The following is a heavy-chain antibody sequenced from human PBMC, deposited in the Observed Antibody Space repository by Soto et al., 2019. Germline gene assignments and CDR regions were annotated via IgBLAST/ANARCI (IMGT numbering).Heavy chain of an antibody. J-gene: IGHJ3*01. V-gene: IGHV3-23*01. CDR2: ISDSGNNT. D-gene: IGHD5-12*01. CDR3: AKEGPFSRNSGWRAAFHV. CDR1: GFTFSIFA. Sequence: EVQVLESGGGLVQPGGSRRLSCAASGFTFSIFAMGWVRQAPGNGLEWVSTISDSGNNTFSADSVKGRFTISRDNSKNTLYLEMNSLRAEDTAIYYCAKEGPFSRNSGWRAAFHVWGHVTKVTVSS.